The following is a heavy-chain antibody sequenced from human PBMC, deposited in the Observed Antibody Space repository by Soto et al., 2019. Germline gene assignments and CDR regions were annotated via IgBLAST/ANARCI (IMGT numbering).Heavy chain of an antibody. J-gene: IGHJ4*02. CDR3: ARGTGGSYDY. V-gene: IGHV3-72*01. Sequence: EVQLVESGGGLVQPGGSLRLSCAASGFTFSDYYMDWVRQVPGKGLEWIGRTRNKANSYATEYVASVKGRFSISRDDSKDSMYLQMNSLKTADTAVYYCARGTGGSYDYWGQGALVTVSS. CDR1: GFTFSDYY. CDR2: TRNKANSYAT. D-gene: IGHD1-26*01.